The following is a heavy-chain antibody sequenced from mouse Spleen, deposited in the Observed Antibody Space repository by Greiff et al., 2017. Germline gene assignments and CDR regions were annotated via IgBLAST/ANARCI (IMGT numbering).Heavy chain of an antibody. CDR3: ARGDDAMDY. CDR2: IDPSDSET. J-gene: IGHJ4*01. V-gene: IGHV1-52*01. Sequence: QVQLKQPGAELVRPGSSVKLSCKASGYTFTSYWMHWVKQRPIQGLEWIGNIDPSDSETHYNQKFKDKATLTVDKSSSTAYMQLSSLTSEDSAVYYCARGDDAMDYWGQGTSVTVSS. CDR1: GYTFTSYW. D-gene: IGHD3-3*01.